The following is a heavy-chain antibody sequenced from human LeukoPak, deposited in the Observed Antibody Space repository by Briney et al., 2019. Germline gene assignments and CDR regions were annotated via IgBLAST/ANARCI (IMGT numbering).Heavy chain of an antibody. J-gene: IGHJ5*02. CDR3: ARGRRYSYGPTDDWFDP. V-gene: IGHV1-18*01. D-gene: IGHD5-18*01. CDR2: ISAYNGNT. CDR1: VYTFTSYG. Sequence: ASVKVACKASVYTFTSYGISSVRQAPGQGLEWMGWISAYNGNTNYAQKLQGRVTMTTDTSTSTAYMELRSLRSDDTAVYYRARGRRYSYGPTDDWFDPWGQGTLVTVSS.